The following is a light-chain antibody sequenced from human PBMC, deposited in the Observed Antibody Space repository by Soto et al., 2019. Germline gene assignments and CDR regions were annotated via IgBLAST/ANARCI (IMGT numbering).Light chain of an antibody. CDR3: QSYDSSLSVV. Sequence: QSVLTQPPSVSGAPGQRVTISCTGSSSNIGAGYDVHWYQQLPGTAPKLLIYGNSNRPSGVPDRFSGSKSGTSPSLAITGLQAEDEADYYCQSYDSSLSVVFGGGTQLTVL. CDR1: SSNIGAGYD. CDR2: GNS. V-gene: IGLV1-40*01. J-gene: IGLJ2*01.